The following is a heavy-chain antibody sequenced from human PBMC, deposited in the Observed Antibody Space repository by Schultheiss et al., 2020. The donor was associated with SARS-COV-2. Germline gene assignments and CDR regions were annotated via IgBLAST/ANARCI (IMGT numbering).Heavy chain of an antibody. V-gene: IGHV1-2*02. CDR2: INPNSGGT. CDR3: ARVRVLSRQQLGY. D-gene: IGHD6-13*01. CDR1: GYTFTGYY. Sequence: ASVKVSCKASGYTFTGYYMHWVRQAPGQGLEWMGWINPNSGGTNYAQKFQGRVTMTRDTSISTAYMELSRLRSDDTAVYYCARVRVLSRQQLGYWGQGTLVTVSS. J-gene: IGHJ4*02.